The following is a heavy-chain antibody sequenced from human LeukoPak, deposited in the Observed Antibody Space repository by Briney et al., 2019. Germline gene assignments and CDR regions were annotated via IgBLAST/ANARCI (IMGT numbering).Heavy chain of an antibody. CDR1: GFTFSSYA. Sequence: GRSLRLSCAASGFTFSSYAMSWVRQAPGKGLEWVSAISGSGGSTYYADSVKGRFTISRDNSKNTLYLQMNSLRAEDTAVYYCAYVGSSGWRDYWGQGTLVTVSS. D-gene: IGHD6-19*01. V-gene: IGHV3-23*01. CDR2: ISGSGGST. J-gene: IGHJ4*02. CDR3: AYVGSSGWRDY.